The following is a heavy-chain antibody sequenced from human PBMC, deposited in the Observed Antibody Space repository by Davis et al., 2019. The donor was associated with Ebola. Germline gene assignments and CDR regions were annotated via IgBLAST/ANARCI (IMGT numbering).Heavy chain of an antibody. CDR3: TRESGGGVDV. D-gene: IGHD3-10*01. CDR2: IRSKGYGGTT. Sequence: GGSLRLSCTASGFTFGDYAMTWVRQAPGKGLEWVGFIRSKGYGGTTEYAASVKGRLTISRDDSKSIAYLQMNSLKTEDTAVYYCTRESGGGVDVWGQGTTVTVSS. J-gene: IGHJ6*02. V-gene: IGHV3-49*04. CDR1: GFTFGDYA.